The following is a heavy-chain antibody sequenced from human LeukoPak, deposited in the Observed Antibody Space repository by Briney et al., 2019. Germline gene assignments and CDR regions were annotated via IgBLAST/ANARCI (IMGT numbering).Heavy chain of an antibody. CDR2: INAGNGNT. J-gene: IGHJ4*02. V-gene: IGHV1-18*01. Sequence: ASVKVSCKASGYTFTSYGISWVRQAPGQRLEWMGWINAGNGNTKYSQKFQGRVTITRDTSASTAYMELRSLRSDDTAVYYCARDDRRGMARLFDYWGQGTLVTVSS. CDR1: GYTFTSYG. CDR3: ARDDRRGMARLFDY. D-gene: IGHD5-24*01.